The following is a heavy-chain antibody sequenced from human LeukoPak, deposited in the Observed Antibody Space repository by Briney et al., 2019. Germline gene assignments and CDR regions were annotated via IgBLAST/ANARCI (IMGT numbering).Heavy chain of an antibody. CDR3: ARDLRGVVTPGFFGWFDP. CDR2: INPNSGGT. CDR1: GYTFTGYY. D-gene: IGHD4-23*01. Sequence: ASVKVSCKASGYTFTGYYMHWVRQAPGQGLEWMGWINPNSGGTNYAQKFQGRVTMTRDTSISTAYMELSRLRSEDTAVYYCARDLRGVVTPGFFGWFDPWGQGTLVTVSS. V-gene: IGHV1-2*02. J-gene: IGHJ5*02.